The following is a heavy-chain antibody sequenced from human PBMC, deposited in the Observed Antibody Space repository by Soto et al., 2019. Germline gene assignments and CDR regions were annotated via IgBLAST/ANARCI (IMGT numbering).Heavy chain of an antibody. V-gene: IGHV2-5*02. CDR3: AHRPSSYDILTGYYQGFYFDY. D-gene: IGHD3-9*01. J-gene: IGHJ4*02. CDR1: GFSLSTSGVG. CDR2: IYWDDAK. Sequence: QITLKESGPTLVKPTQTLTLTCTFSGFSLSTSGVGVGWIRQPPGKALEWLALIYWDDAKRYSPSLKSRLTITKDPSKNQVVITMTTMDPVDTPTYYCAHRPSSYDILTGYYQGFYFDYWGQGTLVTVSS.